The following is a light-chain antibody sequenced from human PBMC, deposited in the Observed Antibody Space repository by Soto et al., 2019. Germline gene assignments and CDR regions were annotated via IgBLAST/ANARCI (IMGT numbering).Light chain of an antibody. Sequence: QSVLTQPASVSGSPGQSITICCTGTSSDVGGYNYVSWYQQHPGKAPKLMIYEVSNRPSGVSNRFSGSKSGNTASLTISGLQAEDEADYYCSSYTSSSTPVFGAGTKLTVL. J-gene: IGLJ3*02. V-gene: IGLV2-14*01. CDR1: SSDVGGYNY. CDR2: EVS. CDR3: SSYTSSSTPV.